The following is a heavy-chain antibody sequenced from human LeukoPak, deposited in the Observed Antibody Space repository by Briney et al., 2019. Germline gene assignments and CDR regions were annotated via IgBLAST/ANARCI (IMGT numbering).Heavy chain of an antibody. Sequence: ASVKVSCKASGYTFTGYYMHWVRQAPGQGLEWMGWINPNSGGTNYAQKLQGRVTMTTDTSTSTAYMELRSLRSDDTAVYYCARVRGDYDFWSGPTTEHDYWGQGTLVTVSS. CDR3: ARVRGDYDFWSGPTTEHDY. CDR2: INPNSGGT. D-gene: IGHD3-3*01. J-gene: IGHJ4*02. V-gene: IGHV1-2*02. CDR1: GYTFTGYY.